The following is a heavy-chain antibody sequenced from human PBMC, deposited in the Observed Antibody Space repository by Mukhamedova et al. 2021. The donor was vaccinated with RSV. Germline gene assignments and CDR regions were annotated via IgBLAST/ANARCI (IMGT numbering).Heavy chain of an antibody. Sequence: SVQGRFTISRDNSKTAAYLEMNSLTVEDTAMYYCARNSGGRLGEDFFDFWGQGTLVTVS. D-gene: IGHD3-10*01. J-gene: IGHJ4*02. V-gene: IGHV3-30*07. CDR3: ARNSGGRLGEDFFDF.